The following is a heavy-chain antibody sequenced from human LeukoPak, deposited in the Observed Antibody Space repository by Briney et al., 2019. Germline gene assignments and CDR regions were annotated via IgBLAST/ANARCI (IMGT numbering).Heavy chain of an antibody. CDR2: IRYDESNK. D-gene: IGHD2-21*02. J-gene: IGHJ4*02. Sequence: PGGSLRLSCAASGFTFSSYVMHWVRQAPGKGLEWVAFIRYDESNKYYAESVKGRFTISRDNSKNTLYLQMNSLRADDTAVYYCAKDAGDSSGGNFDYWGQGTLVTVSS. CDR1: GFTFSSYV. CDR3: AKDAGDSSGGNFDY. V-gene: IGHV3-30*02.